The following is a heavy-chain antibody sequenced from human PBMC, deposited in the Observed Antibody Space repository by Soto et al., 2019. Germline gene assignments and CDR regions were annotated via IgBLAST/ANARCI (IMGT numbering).Heavy chain of an antibody. Sequence: SETLSLTCAVYGGSFSGYYWSWIRQPPGKGLEWIGYIYYSGSTYYNPSLKSRVTISVDTSKNQFSLKLSSVTAADTAVYYCARVELELHGSPYNWFDPWGQGTLVTVSS. V-gene: IGHV4-34*01. CDR1: GGSFSGYY. D-gene: IGHD1-7*01. CDR3: ARVELELHGSPYNWFDP. CDR2: IYYSGST. J-gene: IGHJ5*02.